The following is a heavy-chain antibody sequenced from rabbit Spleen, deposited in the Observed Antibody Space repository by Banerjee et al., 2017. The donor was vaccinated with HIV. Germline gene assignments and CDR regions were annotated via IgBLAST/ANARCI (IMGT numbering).Heavy chain of an antibody. D-gene: IGHD1-1*01. CDR2: IDPLFGTT. CDR3: VRGASSSGYYSL. CDR1: GFSFSSTYW. Sequence: QEQLVESGGGLVKPGASLTLTCTASGFSFSSTYWMCWVRQAPGKGLEWIGYIDPLFGTTYYARWVNGRFTISSHNAQNTLYLQLNSLTAADTATYFCVRGASSSGYYSLWGPGTLVTVS. V-gene: IGHV1S45*01. J-gene: IGHJ4*01.